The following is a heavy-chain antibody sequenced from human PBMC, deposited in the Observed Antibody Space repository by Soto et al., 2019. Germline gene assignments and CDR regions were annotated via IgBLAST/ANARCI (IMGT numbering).Heavy chain of an antibody. J-gene: IGHJ6*02. CDR2: INGGTGQT. V-gene: IGHV1-3*01. CDR3: AMRKGMEENYYYYGLDI. CDR1: GYTFSTHA. D-gene: IGHD1-1*01. Sequence: ASVKVSCKASGYTFSTHAMHWVRQAPGQSLEWMGWINGGTGQTKHSHRFQDRVSITRDTSASTAYMELSSLRSEDTAVYYCAMRKGMEENYYYYGLDIWGQVTTVTVSS.